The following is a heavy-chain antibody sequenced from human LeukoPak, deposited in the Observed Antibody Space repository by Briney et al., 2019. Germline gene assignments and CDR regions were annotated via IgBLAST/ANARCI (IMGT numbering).Heavy chain of an antibody. V-gene: IGHV1-18*01. Sequence: ASVKVSCKSSGYTFTSYGISWVRRAPGQGLEWMGWISAYNGNTNYAQKLQGRVTMTTDTSTSTAYMELRSLRSDDTAVYYCAKDGYERGADTDYMDVWGKGTTVTVSS. D-gene: IGHD2-2*03. J-gene: IGHJ6*03. CDR1: GYTFTSYG. CDR2: ISAYNGNT. CDR3: AKDGYERGADTDYMDV.